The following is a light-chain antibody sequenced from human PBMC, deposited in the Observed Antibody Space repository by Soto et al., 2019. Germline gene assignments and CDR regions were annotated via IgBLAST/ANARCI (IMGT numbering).Light chain of an antibody. CDR1: QSVNSN. CDR3: QQYNNWLWT. V-gene: IGKV3-15*01. Sequence: EIVMTQSPATLSVSPGERATLSCRASQSVNSNLVWYQQKPGQAPRLLIYGASTRATGIPGRFSGSGYGTEFTLTISSLQSEDLAVYYCQQYNNWLWTFGQGTMVEIK. J-gene: IGKJ1*01. CDR2: GAS.